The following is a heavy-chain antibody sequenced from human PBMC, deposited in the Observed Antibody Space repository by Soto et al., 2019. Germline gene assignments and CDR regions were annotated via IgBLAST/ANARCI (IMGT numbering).Heavy chain of an antibody. CDR3: ARDWEKDLVKALDY. J-gene: IGHJ4*02. Sequence: EVQLVESGEGLVKPGGSLRLSCAASGFSFSNYDMSWVRQAPGKGLEWVSSISTTSSHIYYADSLRGRFTISRDNAKKSLYLQMSSLRAEDTAVYYCARDWEKDLVKALDYWGQGTLVTVSS. CDR1: GFSFSNYD. D-gene: IGHD1-26*01. V-gene: IGHV3-21*01. CDR2: ISTTSSHI.